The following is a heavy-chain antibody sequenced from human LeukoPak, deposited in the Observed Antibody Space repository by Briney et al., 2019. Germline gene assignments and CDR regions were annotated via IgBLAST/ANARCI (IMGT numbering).Heavy chain of an antibody. Sequence: GGSLRLSCAASGFTFSSFAMSWVRQAPGKGLEWVSAISGSGGSTFYADSVKGRFTISRDNSKNTLYLQMNSLRAEDTAVYYCAKPGGITIFGVVEYYFDYWGQGTLVTVSS. CDR1: GFTFSSFA. CDR3: AKPGGITIFGVVEYYFDY. V-gene: IGHV3-23*01. D-gene: IGHD3-3*01. CDR2: ISGSGGST. J-gene: IGHJ4*02.